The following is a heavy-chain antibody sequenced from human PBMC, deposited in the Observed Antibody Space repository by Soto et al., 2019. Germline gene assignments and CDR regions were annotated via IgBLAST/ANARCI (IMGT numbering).Heavy chain of an antibody. CDR1: GGSISSYY. J-gene: IGHJ6*02. Sequence: SETLSLTCTVSGGSISSYYWSWIRQPPGKGLEWIGYIYYSGSTNYNPSLKSRVTISVDTSKNQFSLKLSSVTAADTAVYYCARMVVTAIPPYYYYGMDVWGQGTTVTVSS. CDR2: IYYSGST. CDR3: ARMVVTAIPPYYYYGMDV. V-gene: IGHV4-59*01. D-gene: IGHD2-21*02.